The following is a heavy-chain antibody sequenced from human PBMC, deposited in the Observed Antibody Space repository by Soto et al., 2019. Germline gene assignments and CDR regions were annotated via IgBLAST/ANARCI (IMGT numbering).Heavy chain of an antibody. CDR2: ISAYNGNT. Sequence: ASVKVSCKASGYTFTSYGISWVRQAPGQGLEWMGWISAYNGNTNYAQKLQGRVTMTTDTSTSTAYMELRSLRSDDTAVYYCARARGHGFYVYYYMDVWGKGTTVTVSS. J-gene: IGHJ6*03. CDR1: GYTFTSYG. D-gene: IGHD3-22*01. CDR3: ARARGHGFYVYYYMDV. V-gene: IGHV1-18*01.